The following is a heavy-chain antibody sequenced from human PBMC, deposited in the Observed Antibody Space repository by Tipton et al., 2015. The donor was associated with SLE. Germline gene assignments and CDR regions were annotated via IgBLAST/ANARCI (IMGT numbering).Heavy chain of an antibody. V-gene: IGHV4-4*07. J-gene: IGHJ4*02. CDR1: GGSITNYY. Sequence: TLSLTCTVSGGSITNYYWGWARQPAGKGLEWIGRICCGGSTKYNPSLDSRVSLSVDASKDQFSLKLSSVTAADTALYYCVVCSPSSCSYFDYWGQGRLVTVSS. D-gene: IGHD2-2*01. CDR3: VVCSPSSCSYFDY. CDR2: ICCGGST.